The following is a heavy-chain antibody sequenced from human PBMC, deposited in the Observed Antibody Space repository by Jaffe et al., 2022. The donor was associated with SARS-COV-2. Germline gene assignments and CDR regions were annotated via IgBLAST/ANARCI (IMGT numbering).Heavy chain of an antibody. V-gene: IGHV4-39*01. CDR3: VRHWAPEVGAYYPMDV. J-gene: IGHJ6*02. CDR2: IYYTGST. Sequence: QLQLQESGPGLVKPSETLSLICTVSGDSISSSSYYWGWIRQPPGKGLEWIGSIYYTGSTYHNPSLKSRVTISVDTSKKQFSLKLRSMTVADRAVYYCVRHWAPEVGAYYPMDVWGQGTTVTVSS. CDR1: GDSISSSSYY. D-gene: IGHD1-26*01.